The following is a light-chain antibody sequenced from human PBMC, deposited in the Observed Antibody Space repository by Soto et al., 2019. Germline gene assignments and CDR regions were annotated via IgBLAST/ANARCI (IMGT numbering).Light chain of an antibody. V-gene: IGKV3-20*01. CDR2: GAS. J-gene: IGKJ4*01. CDR3: QQYANSPLT. Sequence: EIVLTQSPGTLSLSPGERATLSCRASQSVRSTYLAWYQQKPGQAPRLLIYGASSRATGIPDRFSRSGSGTDLTLTISRLEPEDFALYYCQQYANSPLTFGGGTKVEIK. CDR1: QSVRSTY.